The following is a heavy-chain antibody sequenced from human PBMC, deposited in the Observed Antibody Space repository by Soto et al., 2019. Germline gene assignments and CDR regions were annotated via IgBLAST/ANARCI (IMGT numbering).Heavy chain of an antibody. CDR1: GFTFSSYW. J-gene: IGHJ4*02. Sequence: GGSLRLSCAASGFTFSSYWMSWVRQAPGKGLEWVANIKQDGSEKYYVDSVKGRFTISRDNAKNSLYLQMNSLRAEDTAVYYCATEEYYYDSSGYPFDYWGQGTLVTVSS. CDR3: ATEEYYYDSSGYPFDY. D-gene: IGHD3-22*01. CDR2: IKQDGSEK. V-gene: IGHV3-7*01.